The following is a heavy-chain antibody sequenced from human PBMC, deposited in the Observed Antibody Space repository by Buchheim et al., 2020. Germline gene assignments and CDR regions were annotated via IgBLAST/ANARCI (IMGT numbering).Heavy chain of an antibody. V-gene: IGHV3-33*01. Sequence: QVQLVESGGGVVQPGRSLRLSCAASGLTISGYGMHWVRQAPGKGLEWVAVIWYDGSNKYYADSVKGRFTIPRDNPKNTVFLQMNSLRPEDTAVYYCARGFGDYGEYFHHWGQGTL. CDR2: IWYDGSNK. D-gene: IGHD4-17*01. CDR3: ARGFGDYGEYFHH. J-gene: IGHJ1*01. CDR1: GLTISGYG.